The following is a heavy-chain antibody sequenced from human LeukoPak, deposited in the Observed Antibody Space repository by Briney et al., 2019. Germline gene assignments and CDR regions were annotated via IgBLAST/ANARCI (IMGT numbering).Heavy chain of an antibody. CDR1: GDSVSSNSAA. Sequence: SQTLSLTCAISGDSVSSNSAAWNRIRQSPSRGLEWLGRTYYRSKWYNDYAVSVKSRITINPDTSKNQFSLQLNSVTPEDTAVYYCARVGYSSVWTPFAMDVWGQGTTVTVSS. CDR2: TYYRSKWYN. J-gene: IGHJ6*02. D-gene: IGHD6-19*01. V-gene: IGHV6-1*01. CDR3: ARVGYSSVWTPFAMDV.